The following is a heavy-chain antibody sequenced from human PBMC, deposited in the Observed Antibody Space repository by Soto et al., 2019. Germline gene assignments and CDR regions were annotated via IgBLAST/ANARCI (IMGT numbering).Heavy chain of an antibody. CDR3: ARGERDIVEWAYAFDI. CDR2: TYYRSKWYN. V-gene: IGHV6-1*01. J-gene: IGHJ3*02. CDR1: GDSVSSNSAT. Sequence: PSQTLSLTCAISGDSVSSNSATWNWIRQSPSRGLEWLGRTYYRSKWYNDYAVSVKSRITINPDTSKNQFSLQLNSVTPEDTAVYYCARGERDIVEWAYAFDIRGQGTMVTVSS. D-gene: IGHD2-15*01.